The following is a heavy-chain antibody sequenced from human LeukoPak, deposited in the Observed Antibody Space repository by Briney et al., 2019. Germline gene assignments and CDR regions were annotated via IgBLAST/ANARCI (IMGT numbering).Heavy chain of an antibody. CDR2: IYYSGST. Sequence: SETLSLTCTVSGGSISSSSYYWGWIRQPPGKGLECIGSIYYSGSTYYNPSLKSRVTISVDTSKNQFPLKLSSVTAADTAVYYCARPSGYSYGYGIDYWGQGTLVTVSS. D-gene: IGHD5-18*01. J-gene: IGHJ4*02. CDR3: ARPSGYSYGYGIDY. V-gene: IGHV4-39*01. CDR1: GGSISSSSYY.